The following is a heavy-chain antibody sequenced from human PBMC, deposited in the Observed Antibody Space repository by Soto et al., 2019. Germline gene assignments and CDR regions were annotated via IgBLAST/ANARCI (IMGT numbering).Heavy chain of an antibody. J-gene: IGHJ3*02. D-gene: IGHD3-9*01. CDR2: IIPIFGTA. CDR3: AREAGDILTGYYEDHPDALDI. Sequence: SVKVSCKASGGTFSSYAISWVRQAPGQGLEWMGGIIPIFGTANYAQKFQGRVTITADESTSTAYMELSSLRSEDTAVYYCAREAGDILTGYYEDHPDALDIWGQGTMVTVSS. V-gene: IGHV1-69*13. CDR1: GGTFSSYA.